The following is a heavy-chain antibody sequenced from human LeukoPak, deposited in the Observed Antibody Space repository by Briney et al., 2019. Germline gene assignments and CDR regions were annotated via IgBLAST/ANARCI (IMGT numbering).Heavy chain of an antibody. CDR3: AMYCSASTCYIDY. V-gene: IGHV1-2*02. CDR1: GYTFTDYY. J-gene: IGHJ4*02. Sequence: PVASVKVSCKASGYTFTDYYMHWVRQAPGQGLEWMGWINPNSGGTNYAQKFQGRVTMTRDTSSNAAYMELSRLTSDDTAVYYCAMYCSASTCYIDYWGQGTLVTVSS. CDR2: INPNSGGT. D-gene: IGHD2-15*01.